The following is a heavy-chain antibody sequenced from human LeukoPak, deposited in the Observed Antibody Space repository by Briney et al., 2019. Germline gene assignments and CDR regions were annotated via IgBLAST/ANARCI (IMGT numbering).Heavy chain of an antibody. Sequence: PSETLSLTCTVSGDSVSSTSYSWGWIRQPPGKGLEFIGSIYDSGSTYDNPSLKSRVTISVDTSKNQFSLKLSSVTAADTAVYYCARVRRNRQLNRLLSNSNWFDPWGQGTLVTVSS. D-gene: IGHD2-15*01. CDR1: GDSVSSTSYS. CDR2: IYDSGST. CDR3: ARVRRNRQLNRLLSNSNWFDP. J-gene: IGHJ5*02. V-gene: IGHV4-39*07.